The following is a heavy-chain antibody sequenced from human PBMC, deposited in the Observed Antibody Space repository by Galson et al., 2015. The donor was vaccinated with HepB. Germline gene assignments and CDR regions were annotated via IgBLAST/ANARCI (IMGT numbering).Heavy chain of an antibody. J-gene: IGHJ4*02. V-gene: IGHV1-2*02. CDR3: ARGAAAGVWSAPY. Sequence: SVKVSCKASGYTFTGYYMHWVRQAPGQGLEWMGWINPNSGGTNYAQKFQGRVTMTRDTSISTAYMELSRLRSDDTAVYYCARGAAAGVWSAPYWGQGTLVTVSS. CDR2: INPNSGGT. D-gene: IGHD6-13*01. CDR1: GYTFTGYY.